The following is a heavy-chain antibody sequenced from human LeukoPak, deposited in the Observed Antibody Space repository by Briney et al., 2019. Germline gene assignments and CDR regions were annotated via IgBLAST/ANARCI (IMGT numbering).Heavy chain of an antibody. D-gene: IGHD3-22*01. CDR3: AKSDHYYDSSGLDAFAF. CDR2: ISGGGGRT. Sequence: GGTLRLSCAASGFTFSSYGMSWVRQAPGKGLEWVSGISGGGGRTYYADSVKGRFTISRDNSKNTLSVQMNSLRAEDTALYYCAKSDHYYDSSGLDAFAFWGQGTMVTVSS. J-gene: IGHJ3*01. CDR1: GFTFSSYG. V-gene: IGHV3-23*01.